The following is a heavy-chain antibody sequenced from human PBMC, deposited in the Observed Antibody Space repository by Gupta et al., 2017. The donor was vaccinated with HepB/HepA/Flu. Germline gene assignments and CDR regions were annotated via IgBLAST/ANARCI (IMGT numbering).Heavy chain of an antibody. CDR1: GYSFTGQH. D-gene: IGHD6-13*01. J-gene: IGHJ4*02. Sequence: GAEVKKPGASVKVSCKASGYSFTGQHIHWVRQAPGQGLEWMGWINPNSGGTNYAQKFQDWVTMGRDTSISTAYMELRSLKSDDTAIYYCARGGGIALEFDYWGQGTLVTVSS. V-gene: IGHV1-2*04. CDR3: ARGGGIALEFDY. CDR2: INPNSGGT.